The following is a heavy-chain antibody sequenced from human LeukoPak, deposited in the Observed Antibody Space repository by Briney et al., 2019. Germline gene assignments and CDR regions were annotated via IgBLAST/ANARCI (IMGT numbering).Heavy chain of an antibody. Sequence: PGGSLRLSCAASGFTFSSYNMNWVRQAPGKGLEWVSSITSSSSYIYYADSVKGRFTISRDNAKNSLYLQMNSLRAEDTALYYCARVDSSGSFGYYYYYMDVWGKGTTVTVSS. D-gene: IGHD6-19*01. V-gene: IGHV3-21*04. CDR1: GFTFSSYN. CDR2: ITSSSSYI. J-gene: IGHJ6*03. CDR3: ARVDSSGSFGYYYYYMDV.